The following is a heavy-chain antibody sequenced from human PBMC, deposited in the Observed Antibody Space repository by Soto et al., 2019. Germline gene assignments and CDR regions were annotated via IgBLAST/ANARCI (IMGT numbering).Heavy chain of an antibody. V-gene: IGHV1-18*01. CDR3: ARDLVGDDSSGYYFDY. D-gene: IGHD3-22*01. CDR1: GYTFTSYG. J-gene: IGHJ4*02. CDR2: VSAYNGNT. Sequence: GDSVTVDCKASGYTFTSYGISWVRQAPGQGLAWMGWVSAYNGNTNYAQKLQGRVTMTTDTSTSTAYMELRSLRSDDTAVYYCARDLVGDDSSGYYFDYWGQGTLVTVS.